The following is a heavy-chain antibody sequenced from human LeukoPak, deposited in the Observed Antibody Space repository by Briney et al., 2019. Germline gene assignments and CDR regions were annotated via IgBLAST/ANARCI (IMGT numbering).Heavy chain of an antibody. D-gene: IGHD2-21*02. J-gene: IGHJ4*02. CDR2: IYHSGST. CDR3: ARLHCGGDCYSPIWDY. CDR1: GGSISSSNW. V-gene: IGHV4-4*02. Sequence: SETLSLTCTVSGGSISSSNWWSWVRQPPGKGLEWIGEIYHSGSTNYNPSLKSRVTISVDKSKNQFSLKLSSVTAADTAVYYCARLHCGGDCYSPIWDYWDQGTLVTVSS.